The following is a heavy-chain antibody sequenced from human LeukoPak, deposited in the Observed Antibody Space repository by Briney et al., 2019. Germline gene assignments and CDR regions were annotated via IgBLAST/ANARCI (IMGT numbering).Heavy chain of an antibody. CDR3: ARNLPGLPLDY. V-gene: IGHV3-53*01. D-gene: IGHD1-14*01. Sequence: GGSLRLSCAASGFTASSNYMSWVRQAPGKGLEWVSVIYSGGSTYYADSVKGRFTISRDNSKNTLYLRMNSLRAEDTAVYYCARNLPGLPLDYWGQGTLVTVSS. CDR1: GFTASSNY. CDR2: IYSGGST. J-gene: IGHJ4*02.